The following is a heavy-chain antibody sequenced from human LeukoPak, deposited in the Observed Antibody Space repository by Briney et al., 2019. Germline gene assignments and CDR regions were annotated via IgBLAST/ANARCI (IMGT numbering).Heavy chain of an antibody. J-gene: IGHJ4*02. Sequence: SETLSLTCTVSGGSIGAYYWSWIRQPPEEGLEWIGYVTYSGTTNYNPSLKSRVAISVDTSKNQFSLKLNSVTAADTAVYYCARELAAAGFDCWGQGNLVTVSS. D-gene: IGHD6-13*01. CDR2: VTYSGTT. V-gene: IGHV4-59*01. CDR1: GGSIGAYY. CDR3: ARELAAAGFDC.